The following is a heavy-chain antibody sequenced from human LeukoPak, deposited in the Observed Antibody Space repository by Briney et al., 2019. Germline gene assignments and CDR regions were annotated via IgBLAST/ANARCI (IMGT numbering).Heavy chain of an antibody. CDR2: ITDSGVDT. J-gene: IGHJ4*02. CDR3: ARDFSYGSGFDY. Sequence: GGSLRLSCAASGFTFNSDAMTWVRQAPEKGLEWVSSITDSGVDTYYADSVKGRFTISRDNSKNTLYLQMGSLRPEDMAVYYCARDFSYGSGFDYWGQGILVTVSS. CDR1: GFTFNSDA. V-gene: IGHV3-23*01. D-gene: IGHD5-18*01.